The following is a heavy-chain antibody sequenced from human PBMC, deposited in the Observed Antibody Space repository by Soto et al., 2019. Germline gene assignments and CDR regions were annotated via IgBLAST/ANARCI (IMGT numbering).Heavy chain of an antibody. V-gene: IGHV4-30-4*01. CDR2: IYYSVSN. CDR1: GDSISSGDSY. Sequence: PSETLSLTCTVSGDSISSGDSYWSWIRQSPGTGLEWIGHIYYSVSNYYNPSLRNRVTMSVDTFYSQFSLELSSVAAADTAVYYCARVRSEKHDGSGYHLFDFWGQGTLVTVSS. J-gene: IGHJ4*02. D-gene: IGHD3-22*01. CDR3: ARVRSEKHDGSGYHLFDF.